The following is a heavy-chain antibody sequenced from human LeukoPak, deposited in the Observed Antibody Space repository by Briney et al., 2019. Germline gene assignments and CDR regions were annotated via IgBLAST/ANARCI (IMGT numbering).Heavy chain of an antibody. D-gene: IGHD6-6*01. CDR3: ARRASADDSSSFFDY. V-gene: IGHV4-59*08. CDR1: GGSISSYY. J-gene: IGHJ4*02. CDR2: IYYSGST. Sequence: ETLSLTCTVSGGSISSYYWSWIRQPPGKGLEWIGYIYYSGSTNYNPSLKSRVTISVDTSKNQFSLKLSSVTAADTAVYYCARRASADDSSSFFDYWGQGTLVTVSS.